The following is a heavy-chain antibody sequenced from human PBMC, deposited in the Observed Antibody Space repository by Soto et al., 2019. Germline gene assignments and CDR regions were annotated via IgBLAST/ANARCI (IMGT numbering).Heavy chain of an antibody. CDR2: ISGSGGST. CDR3: AKRGIGGIDYADYYYYGMDV. D-gene: IGHD4-17*01. Sequence: EVQLLESGGGLVQPGGSLRLSCAASGFTFSSYAMSWVRQAPGKGLEWVSAISGSGGSTYYADSVKGRFTISRDNSKNTLYLQMNSLRADDTAVYYCAKRGIGGIDYADYYYYGMDVWGQGTTVTVSS. J-gene: IGHJ6*02. V-gene: IGHV3-23*01. CDR1: GFTFSSYA.